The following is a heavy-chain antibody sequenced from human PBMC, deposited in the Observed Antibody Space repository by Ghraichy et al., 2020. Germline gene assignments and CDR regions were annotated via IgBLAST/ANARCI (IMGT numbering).Heavy chain of an antibody. CDR1: GFSFSSNC. D-gene: IGHD5-18*01. J-gene: IGHJ4*02. CDR2: ISTSSSYI. V-gene: IGHV3-21*01. CDR3: ARDRGSYGYSTNLDF. Sequence: GGSLRLSCAASGFSFSSNCMNWVRQAPGKGLEWVSSISTSSSYIYYADSVRGRFTISRDNAKNSLYLQMNSLKAEDTAVYYCARDRGSYGYSTNLDFWGQGTLVTVSS.